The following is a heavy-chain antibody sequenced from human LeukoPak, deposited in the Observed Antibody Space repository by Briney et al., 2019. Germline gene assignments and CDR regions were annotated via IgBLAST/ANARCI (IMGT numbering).Heavy chain of an antibody. J-gene: IGHJ4*02. Sequence: GGSLRLSCAVSGFTFSSYAMHWLRQAPGKGLEWVAHVASDGRNKYYADSVQGRFTGSRDNSKNTVYLQMNSLRADDTAVYYCARGPLHGAFDYWGQGTLVTVSS. D-gene: IGHD4-17*01. CDR2: VASDGRNK. CDR1: GFTFSSYA. CDR3: ARGPLHGAFDY. V-gene: IGHV3-30*04.